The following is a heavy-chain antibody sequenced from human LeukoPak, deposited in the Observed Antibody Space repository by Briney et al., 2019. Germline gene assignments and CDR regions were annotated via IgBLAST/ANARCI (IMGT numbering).Heavy chain of an antibody. CDR3: ARENWNYRGWFDP. CDR1: GFTFSSYS. J-gene: IGHJ5*02. CDR2: ISSSSSYI. V-gene: IGHV3-21*01. Sequence: GGSLRLSCAASGFTFSSYSMNWVRQAPRKGLEWVSSISSSSSYIYYADSVKGRFTISRDNAKNSLYLQMNSLRAEDTAVYYCARENWNYRGWFDPWGQGTLVTVSS. D-gene: IGHD1-7*01.